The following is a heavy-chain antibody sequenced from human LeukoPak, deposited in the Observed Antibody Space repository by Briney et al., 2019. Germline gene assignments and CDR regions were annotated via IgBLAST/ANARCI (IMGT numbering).Heavy chain of an antibody. D-gene: IGHD1-26*01. Sequence: GRSLRLSCAASGFTFSSYAMHWVRQAPGKGLEGVAVISYDGSNKYYADSVKGRFTISRDNSKNTLYLQMNSLRAEDTAVYYCARGTYSGSSVYWGQGTLVTVSS. J-gene: IGHJ4*02. CDR3: ARGTYSGSSVY. CDR2: ISYDGSNK. V-gene: IGHV3-30-3*01. CDR1: GFTFSSYA.